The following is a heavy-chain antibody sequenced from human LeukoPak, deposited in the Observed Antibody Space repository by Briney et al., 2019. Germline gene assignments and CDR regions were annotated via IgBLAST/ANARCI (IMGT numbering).Heavy chain of an antibody. D-gene: IGHD6-19*01. CDR2: IYHSGST. J-gene: IGHJ2*01. CDR3: ATQQGSISSGWFNHDWYFDL. V-gene: IGHV4-38-2*02. CDR1: GYSISSGYY. Sequence: SETLSLTCTVSGYSISSGYYWGWIRQPPGKGLAWIGSIYHSGSTYYNPSLKSRVTISVDTSKNQFSLKLSSVTAADTAVYYCATQQGSISSGWFNHDWYFDLWGRGTLVTVSS.